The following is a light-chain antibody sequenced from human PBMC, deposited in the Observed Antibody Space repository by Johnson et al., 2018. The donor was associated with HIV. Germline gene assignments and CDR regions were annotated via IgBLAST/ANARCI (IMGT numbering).Light chain of an antibody. CDR1: SSTIGNNY. J-gene: IGLJ1*01. CDR2: KND. CDR3: GTWDTSLTAGVV. Sequence: QSVLTQPPSVSAAPGQRVTISCSGSSSTIGNNYVSWYQLLPGTVPKLLIYKNDKRPSGIPDRFSGSKYGTSATMGITGLQTGSEADYYCGTWDTSLTAGVVFGTGTKVTVL. V-gene: IGLV1-51*02.